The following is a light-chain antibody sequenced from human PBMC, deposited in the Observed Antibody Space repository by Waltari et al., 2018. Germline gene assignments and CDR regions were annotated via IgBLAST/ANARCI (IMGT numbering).Light chain of an antibody. CDR2: KAS. V-gene: IGKV1-5*03. CDR1: QSISSW. Sequence: DIQMTQSPSTLSASVGDRVTITCRASQSISSWLAWYQQKPGKVPKLLIHKASSLASGVPSRFSGSGSGTEFTLTIISLQPYDFATYYCQQYNSYSGTFGQGTKVEIK. J-gene: IGKJ2*01. CDR3: QQYNSYSGT.